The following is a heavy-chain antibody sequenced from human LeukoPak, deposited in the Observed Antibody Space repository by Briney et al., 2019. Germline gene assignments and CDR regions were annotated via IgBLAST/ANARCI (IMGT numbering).Heavy chain of an antibody. Sequence: ASVKVSCKASGVTFSSYAICWVQQAPGQGLEWIGRIIPIFGTANYAQKFQGRVTITADESTSTAYMELSSLRSEDTAVYYCARAGERVAFDYWGQGTLVTVSS. D-gene: IGHD2-15*01. CDR2: IIPIFGTA. CDR3: ARAGERVAFDY. J-gene: IGHJ4*02. V-gene: IGHV1-69*13. CDR1: GVTFSSYA.